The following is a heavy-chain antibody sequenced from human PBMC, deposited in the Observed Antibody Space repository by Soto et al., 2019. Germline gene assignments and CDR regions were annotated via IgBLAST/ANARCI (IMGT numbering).Heavy chain of an antibody. CDR1: GGTFNTYA. J-gene: IGHJ4*02. V-gene: IGHV1-69*19. CDR2: ISPMFGAA. Sequence: HVQLVQSGAEMKKPGSSVKVSCQSSGGTFNTYAMNWVRQAPGQGPEWMGDISPMFGAANYAPKFQGRVTITADESTGISYMQLSSLTSEDTALYFCAREGQVHTPAFVYWGQGTLVTVSS. D-gene: IGHD3-10*01. CDR3: AREGQVHTPAFVY.